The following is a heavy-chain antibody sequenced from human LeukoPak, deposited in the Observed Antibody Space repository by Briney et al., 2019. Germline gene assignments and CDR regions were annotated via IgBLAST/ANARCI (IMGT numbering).Heavy chain of an antibody. D-gene: IGHD3-10*01. Sequence: GGSLRLSCAASGFTFSSYAMSWVRQAPGKGLEWVSAISGSGGSTYYADSVEGRFTISRDNSKNTLYLQMNSLRAEDTAVYYCARDTYYYGSGSYPLAYWGQGTLVTVSS. CDR3: ARDTYYYGSGSYPLAY. CDR2: ISGSGGST. V-gene: IGHV3-23*01. CDR1: GFTFSSYA. J-gene: IGHJ4*02.